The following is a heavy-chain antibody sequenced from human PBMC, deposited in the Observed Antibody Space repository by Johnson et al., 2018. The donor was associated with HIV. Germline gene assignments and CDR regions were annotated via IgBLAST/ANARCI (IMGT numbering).Heavy chain of an antibody. CDR3: AKGLAVAGTVDAFDI. CDR1: GFTFSSYG. Sequence: VQLVESGGGLVQPGGSLRLSCAASGFTFSSYGMHWVRQAPGKGLEWVAVIWYDGSNKYYADSVKGRFTISRDNSKNTLYLQMNSLSAEDTAVYYCAKGLAVAGTVDAFDIWGQGTMVTVSS. CDR2: IWYDGSNK. J-gene: IGHJ3*02. D-gene: IGHD6-19*01. V-gene: IGHV3-33*06.